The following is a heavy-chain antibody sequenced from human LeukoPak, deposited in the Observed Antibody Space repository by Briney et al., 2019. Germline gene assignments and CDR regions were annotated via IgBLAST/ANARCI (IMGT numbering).Heavy chain of an antibody. D-gene: IGHD6-13*01. CDR2: INSAGSST. J-gene: IGHJ4*02. CDR3: ARVGQQLKNYFDY. Sequence: PGGSLRLSCAASGFTFSSYWMHWVRQAPGKGLVWVSRINSAGSSTNYADSVKGRFTISRDNAKNSLYLQMNSLRAEDTAVYYCARVGQQLKNYFDYWGQGTLVTVSS. CDR1: GFTFSSYW. V-gene: IGHV3-74*01.